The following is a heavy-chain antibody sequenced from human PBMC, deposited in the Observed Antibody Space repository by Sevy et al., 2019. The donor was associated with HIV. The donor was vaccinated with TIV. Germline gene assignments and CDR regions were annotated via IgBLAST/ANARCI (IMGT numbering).Heavy chain of an antibody. CDR2: INPNSGGT. CDR3: ARETGISTGKRQYYFDY. V-gene: IGHV1-2*04. Sequence: ASVKLSCKASGYTFTGYYIHWVRQAPGQGLEWMGWINPNSGGTNYAQKFQGWVTMTRDTSISTAYMELSRLRSDDTAVYYCARETGISTGKRQYYFDYWGQGTLVTVSS. J-gene: IGHJ4*02. CDR1: GYTFTGYY. D-gene: IGHD2-8*02.